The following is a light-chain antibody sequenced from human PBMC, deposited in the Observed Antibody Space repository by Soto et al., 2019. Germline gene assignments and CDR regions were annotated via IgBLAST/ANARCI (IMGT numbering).Light chain of an antibody. J-gene: IGLJ1*01. CDR3: QSYDSSLSGYV. CDR2: DIS. V-gene: IGLV2-14*03. CDR1: SSDVGGYNY. Sequence: QSALTQPASVSGSPGQSITISCTGTSSDVGGYNYVSWYQHHPGKAPKLMIYDISNRPSGVPNRFSGSKSGTTASLTITGLQAEDEADYYCQSYDSSLSGYVFGTGTKVTVL.